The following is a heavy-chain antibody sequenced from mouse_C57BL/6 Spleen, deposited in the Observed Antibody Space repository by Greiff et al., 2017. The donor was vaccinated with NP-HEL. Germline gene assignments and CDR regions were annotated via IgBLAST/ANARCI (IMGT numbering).Heavy chain of an antibody. D-gene: IGHD1-1*01. J-gene: IGHJ1*03. Sequence: EVKLVESGGGLVKPGGSLKLSCAASGFTFSSYAMSWVRQTPEKRLEWVATISDGGSYTYYPDNVKGRFTISRDNAKNNLYLQMSHLKSEDTAMYYCARDGYYGSSLYWYFDVWGTGTTVTVSS. V-gene: IGHV5-4*01. CDR1: GFTFSSYA. CDR2: ISDGGSYT. CDR3: ARDGYYGSSLYWYFDV.